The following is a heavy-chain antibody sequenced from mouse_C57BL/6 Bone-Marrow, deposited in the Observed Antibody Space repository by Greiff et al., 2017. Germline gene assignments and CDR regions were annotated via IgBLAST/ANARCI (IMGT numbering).Heavy chain of an antibody. V-gene: IGHV1-82*01. D-gene: IGHD4-1*01. Sequence: VQLQQSGPELVKPGASVKISCKASGYAFSSSWMNWVKQRPGKGLEWIGRIYPGDGDTNYNGKFKGKATLTADKSSSTAYMQLSSLTSEDSAVYFCAREVNWDYWGQGTTLTVSS. J-gene: IGHJ2*01. CDR3: AREVNWDY. CDR2: IYPGDGDT. CDR1: GYAFSSSW.